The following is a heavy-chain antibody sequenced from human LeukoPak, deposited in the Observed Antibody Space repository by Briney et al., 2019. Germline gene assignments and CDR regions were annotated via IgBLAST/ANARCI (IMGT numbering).Heavy chain of an antibody. CDR1: GGSISSYY. J-gene: IGHJ2*01. CDR3: ARGSGWYAYFDL. CDR2: IYYSGST. D-gene: IGHD6-19*01. V-gene: IGHV4-59*01. Sequence: SETLSLTCTVSGGSISSYYWSWIRQPPGKGLVWIGYIYYSGSTNYNPSLKSRVTISVDTSKNQFSLKLSSVTAADTAVYYCARGSGWYAYFDLWGRGTLVTVSS.